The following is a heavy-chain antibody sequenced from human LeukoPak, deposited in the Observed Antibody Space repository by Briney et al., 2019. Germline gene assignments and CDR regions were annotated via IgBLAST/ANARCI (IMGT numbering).Heavy chain of an antibody. CDR2: ISYDGSNK. D-gene: IGHD1-26*01. J-gene: IGHJ4*02. V-gene: IGHV3-30*18. CDR1: GFTFSSYG. Sequence: GGSLRLSCAASGFTFSSYGMHWVRQAPGKGLEWVAVISYDGSNKYYADSVKGRFTISRDNSKNTLYLQMNSLRAEDTAVYYCAKEPGGSYYVLHYWGQGTLVTVSS. CDR3: AKEPGGSYYVLHY.